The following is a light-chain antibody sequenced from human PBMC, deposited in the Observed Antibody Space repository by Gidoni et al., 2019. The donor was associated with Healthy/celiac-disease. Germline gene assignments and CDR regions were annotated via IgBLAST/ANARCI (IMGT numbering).Light chain of an antibody. CDR3: AAWDDSLNAWV. J-gene: IGLJ3*02. CDR2: SNN. Sequence: QSVLTQPPSPSGTPGQRVTTSCSGSSSNLGSNTVNWYQQLPGTAPKLLIYSNNQRPSGVPVRFSGSKSGTSASLAISGLQSEDEADYYCAAWDDSLNAWVFGGGTKLTVL. CDR1: SSNLGSNT. V-gene: IGLV1-44*01.